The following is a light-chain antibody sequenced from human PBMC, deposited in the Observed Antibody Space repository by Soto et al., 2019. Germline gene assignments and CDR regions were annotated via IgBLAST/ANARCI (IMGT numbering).Light chain of an antibody. V-gene: IGKV3-20*01. J-gene: IGKJ1*01. CDR3: QQYGSSRT. CDR1: QSVSSSH. CDR2: GAS. Sequence: EIVLTQSPGTLSLSPGERATLSCRASQSVSSSHVAWYQQKPGQAPRLLIYGASSRATGIPDRCSGSGSGTYLTLTISRLEPDDIAVYYCQQYGSSRTFGQGTKVEIK.